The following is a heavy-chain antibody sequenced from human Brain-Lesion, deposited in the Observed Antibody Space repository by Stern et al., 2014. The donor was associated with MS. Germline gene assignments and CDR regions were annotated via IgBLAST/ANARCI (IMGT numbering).Heavy chain of an antibody. Sequence: QVQLVQSGPEVKKPGSSVQVSCKASGGTFGTYPITWLRQAPGQGLEWMGRIIPNFGSPNYARKFRGRVTITADRSTTTVYMKLSSLKSDDAAVYYCAKDGPALVTNWFDPWGRGTLVTVSS. D-gene: IGHD5-18*01. CDR2: IIPNFGSP. V-gene: IGHV1-69*06. CDR1: GGTFGTYP. CDR3: AKDGPALVTNWFDP. J-gene: IGHJ5*02.